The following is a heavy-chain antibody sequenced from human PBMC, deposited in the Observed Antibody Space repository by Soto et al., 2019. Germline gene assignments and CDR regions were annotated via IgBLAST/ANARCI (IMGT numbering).Heavy chain of an antibody. V-gene: IGHV1-18*01. CDR2: ISASNGNT. D-gene: IGHD6-13*01. CDR3: ARSGRSWNLREFDY. Sequence: ASVKVSCKASGYTFTRYTMNWVRQAPGQGLEWMGWISASNGNTNYAQKLRGRVTMTTDTSTSTAYMELRSLRSDDTAVFYCARSGRSWNLREFDYWGQGTLVTVSS. CDR1: GYTFTRYT. J-gene: IGHJ4*02.